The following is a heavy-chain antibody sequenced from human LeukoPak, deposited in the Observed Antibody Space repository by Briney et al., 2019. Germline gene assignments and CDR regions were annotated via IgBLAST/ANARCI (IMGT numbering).Heavy chain of an antibody. CDR2: IYYSGST. V-gene: IGHV4-39*01. Sequence: PSETLSLTCTVSGGSISSSSYYWGWIRQPPGKGLEWIGSIYYSGSTYYNPSLKSRVTISVDTSKNQFSLKLSSVTAADTAVYYCARRSGSGWFGVSDYWGQGTLVTVSS. D-gene: IGHD3-10*01. J-gene: IGHJ4*02. CDR3: ARRSGSGWFGVSDY. CDR1: GGSISSSSYY.